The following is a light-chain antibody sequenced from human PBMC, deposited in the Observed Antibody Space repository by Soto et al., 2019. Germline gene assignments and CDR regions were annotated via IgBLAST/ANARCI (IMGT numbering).Light chain of an antibody. CDR3: SSYTCSSTLHVV. Sequence: QSALTQPASVSGSPGQSITISCTGTSSDVGGYDYVSWYQHHPGKAPKLMIYDVTIWPSGVSNRFSGSKSGNTASLTISGLQAEDEADYFCSSYTCSSTLHVVFGGGTKLTVL. CDR1: SSDVGGYDY. J-gene: IGLJ2*01. CDR2: DVT. V-gene: IGLV2-14*03.